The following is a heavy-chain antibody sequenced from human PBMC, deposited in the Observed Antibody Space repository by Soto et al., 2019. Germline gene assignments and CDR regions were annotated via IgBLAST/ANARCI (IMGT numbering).Heavy chain of an antibody. CDR3: AKDHPSQPYGMEV. J-gene: IGHJ6*04. V-gene: IGHV3-23*01. D-gene: IGHD2-2*01. CDR2: ISGSGGST. Sequence: PGWSLRLSCAASGFTFSSYAMSLVRQAPGKGLEWVSAISGSGGSTYYADSVKGRFTISRDNSKNTLYLQMNSLRAEDTAVYYCAKDHPSQPYGMEVWGEGTKVTVSP. CDR1: GFTFSSYA.